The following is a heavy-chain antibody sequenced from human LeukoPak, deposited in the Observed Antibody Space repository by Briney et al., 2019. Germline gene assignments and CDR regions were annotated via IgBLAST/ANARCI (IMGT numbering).Heavy chain of an antibody. CDR1: GGSISSSSYY. CDR3: ARGLAAAGTN. J-gene: IGHJ4*02. V-gene: IGHV4-61*01. Sequence: SETLSLTCTVSGGSISSSSYYWSWIRQPPGKGLEWIGYIYYSGSTNYNPSLKSRVTISVDTSKNQFSLRLSSVTAADTAVYYCARGLAAAGTNWGQGTLVTVSS. CDR2: IYYSGST. D-gene: IGHD6-13*01.